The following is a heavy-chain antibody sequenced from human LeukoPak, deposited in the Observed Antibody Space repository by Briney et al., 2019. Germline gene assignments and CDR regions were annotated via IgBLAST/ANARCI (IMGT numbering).Heavy chain of an antibody. Sequence: ASVKVSCKASGYTFTSYDINWVRQATGQGLEWMGWMNPNSGNTGYAQKFQGRVTMTRNTSTSTAYMELSSLRSEDTAVYYCARVLYYYDSSGYRWDAFDIWGQGTMVTVSS. V-gene: IGHV1-8*01. J-gene: IGHJ3*02. CDR2: MNPNSGNT. CDR3: ARVLYYYDSSGYRWDAFDI. D-gene: IGHD3-22*01. CDR1: GYTFTSYD.